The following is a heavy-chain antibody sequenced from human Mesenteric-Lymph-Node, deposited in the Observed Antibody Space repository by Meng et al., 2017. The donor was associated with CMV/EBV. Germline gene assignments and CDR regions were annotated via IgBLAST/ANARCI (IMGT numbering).Heavy chain of an antibody. D-gene: IGHD1/OR15-1a*01. CDR3: ARDVTTTYWYFEL. Sequence: VYVGSVSIWSSYWVWIRQQPGKGLEWIGYIYYSGSTSYDPSLRSRVTISIDTSKNQFSLKLSSVTAADTAVYYCARDVTTTYWYFELWGRGTLVTVSS. CDR2: IYYSGST. J-gene: IGHJ2*01. V-gene: IGHV4-31*02. CDR1: VGSVSIWSSY.